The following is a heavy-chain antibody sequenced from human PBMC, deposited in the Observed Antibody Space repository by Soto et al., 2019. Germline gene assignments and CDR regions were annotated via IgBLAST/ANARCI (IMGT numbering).Heavy chain of an antibody. CDR2: IYHSGST. Sequence: QVQLQESGPGLVKPSGTLSLTCAVSGGSISSGNWWSWVRQPPGKGLEWIGEIYHSGSTNYNPSLRSRATISVAKYKHQFSLKLRSVTAADTAVYYCARALPTPSSSWAHFDYWGQGTLVTVSS. J-gene: IGHJ4*02. D-gene: IGHD6-13*01. CDR3: ARALPTPSSSWAHFDY. CDR1: GGSISSGNW. V-gene: IGHV4-4*02.